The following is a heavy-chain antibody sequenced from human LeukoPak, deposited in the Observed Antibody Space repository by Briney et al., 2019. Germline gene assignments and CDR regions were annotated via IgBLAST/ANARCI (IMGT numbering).Heavy chain of an antibody. V-gene: IGHV3-30*18. Sequence: GGSLRLSCAVSGFTFSNYGMHWVRRAPGKGLEWVAVISYDGSNKYYADSVKGRFTISRDNSKNTLYLQMNSLRTEDTAVYYCAKRFGESPAGGFDIWGQGTMVTVSS. CDR3: AKRFGESPAGGFDI. CDR2: ISYDGSNK. J-gene: IGHJ3*02. CDR1: GFTFSNYG. D-gene: IGHD3-10*01.